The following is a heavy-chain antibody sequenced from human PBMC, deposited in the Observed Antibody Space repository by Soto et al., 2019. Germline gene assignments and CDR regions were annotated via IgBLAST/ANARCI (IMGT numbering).Heavy chain of an antibody. CDR1: GGSISSGYYS. CDR3: ARGPSGDKVDY. J-gene: IGHJ4*02. D-gene: IGHD7-27*01. Sequence: SETLSLTCTVSGGSISSGYYSWSRIRQSPEKGLEWIGHIYSGVSTYSNPSLNGRLTISIDTSKNQFSLSLSSVTAADTAVYYCARGPSGDKVDYWGQGTLVTVSS. V-gene: IGHV4-30-4*01. CDR2: IYSGVST.